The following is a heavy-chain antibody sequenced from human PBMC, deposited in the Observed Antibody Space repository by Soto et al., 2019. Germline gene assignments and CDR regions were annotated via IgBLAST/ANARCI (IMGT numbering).Heavy chain of an antibody. V-gene: IGHV5-51*01. CDR2: IYPGDSET. CDR3: ARLGFPGAIYFDS. CDR1: GYNFTTFW. J-gene: IGHJ4*02. Sequence: RGESLKISCKGSGYNFTTFWIGWVRQVPGKGLEWMGIIYPGDSETKYSPGFEGQVTISADRSTNTAYLQWRSLRASDTAMYYCARLGFPGAIYFDSWGLGTLVTVSS.